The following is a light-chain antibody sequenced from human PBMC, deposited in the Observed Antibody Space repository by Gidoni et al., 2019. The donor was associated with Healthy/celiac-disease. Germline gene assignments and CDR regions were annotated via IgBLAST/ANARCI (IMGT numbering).Light chain of an antibody. J-gene: IGKJ3*01. V-gene: IGKV1-5*03. CDR1: QSISSW. CDR2: KAS. Sequence: DIQMTQTPSTLSASVGDRVTITCRASQSISSWLAWYQQKTGKAPKLLIYKASSLESGVPSRFSGSGSGTEFTLTISSLQPDDFATYYRQQYNSYPFTFGPGTKGDIK. CDR3: QQYNSYPFT.